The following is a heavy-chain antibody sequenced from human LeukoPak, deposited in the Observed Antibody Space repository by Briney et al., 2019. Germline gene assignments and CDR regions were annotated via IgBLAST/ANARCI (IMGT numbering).Heavy chain of an antibody. D-gene: IGHD3-22*01. V-gene: IGHV3-21*01. CDR3: AWGYYYDSSGYSKDFDY. Sequence: FSSXSMNWVRQAXGKGLEWVSSISSSSSYIYYADSVKGRFTISRDNAKNSLYLQMNSLRAEDTAVYYCAWGYYYDSSGYSKDFDYWGQGTLVTVSS. CDR2: ISSSSSYI. J-gene: IGHJ4*02. CDR1: FSSXS.